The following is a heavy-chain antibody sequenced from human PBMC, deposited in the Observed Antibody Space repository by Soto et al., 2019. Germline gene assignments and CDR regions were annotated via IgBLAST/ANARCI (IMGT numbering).Heavy chain of an antibody. J-gene: IGHJ6*02. CDR2: IWYDGSNK. CDR3: ARDFGTYGYYYYYGMDV. CDR1: GFTFSSYG. Sequence: LRLSCAASGFTFSSYGMHWVRQAPGKGLEWVAVIWYDGSNKYYADSVKGRFTISRDNSKNTLYLQMNSLRAEDTAVYYCARDFGTYGYYYYYGMDVWGQGTTVTVSS. V-gene: IGHV3-33*01. D-gene: IGHD4-17*01.